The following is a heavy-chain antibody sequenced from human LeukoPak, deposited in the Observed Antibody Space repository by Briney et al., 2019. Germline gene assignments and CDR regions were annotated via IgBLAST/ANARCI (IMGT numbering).Heavy chain of an antibody. Sequence: SETLSLTCTVSGGSISSSSYYWGWLRQPPGKGLEWIGSIYYSRSTYYNPSLKSLVTRSVDTSKNQFSLKLSSVTAADTAVYYCARVPTVTFFDYWGQGTLVTVSS. D-gene: IGHD4-17*01. CDR2: IYYSRST. CDR1: GGSISSSSYY. V-gene: IGHV4-39*01. CDR3: ARVPTVTFFDY. J-gene: IGHJ4*02.